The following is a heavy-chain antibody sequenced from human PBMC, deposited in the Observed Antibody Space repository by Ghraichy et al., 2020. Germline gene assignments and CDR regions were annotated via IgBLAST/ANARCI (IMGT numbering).Heavy chain of an antibody. CDR2: ISGSGGST. Sequence: GGSLRLSCAASGFTFSSYAMSWVRQAPGKGLEWVSAISGSGGSTYYADSVKGRFTISRDNSKNTLYLQMNSLRAEDTAVYYCAKDGTGTTYYGMDVWGQGTTVTVS. J-gene: IGHJ6*02. CDR1: GFTFSSYA. CDR3: AKDGTGTTYYGMDV. V-gene: IGHV3-23*01. D-gene: IGHD1-7*01.